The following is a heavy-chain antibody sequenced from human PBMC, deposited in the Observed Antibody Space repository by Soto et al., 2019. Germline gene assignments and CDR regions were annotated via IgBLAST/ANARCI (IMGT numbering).Heavy chain of an antibody. CDR3: ARMESFGSLNWFDP. D-gene: IGHD5-18*01. CDR2: MNPGSGDT. V-gene: IGHV1-8*02. Sequence: SVKVACKASGYTLTNNDVSWVRQATGQGLEWMGWMNPGSGDTGYAQKFQGRVTMTRDISIATAYMELNSLTSEDTAIYYCARMESFGSLNWFDPWGQGTLVTVS. J-gene: IGHJ5*02. CDR1: GYTLTNND.